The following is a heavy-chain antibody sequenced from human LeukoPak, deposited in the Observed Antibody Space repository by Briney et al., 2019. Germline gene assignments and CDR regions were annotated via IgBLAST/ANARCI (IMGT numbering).Heavy chain of an antibody. J-gene: IGHJ4*02. Sequence: PGGSLRLSCAASGFTFNTYIMTWVRQAPGKGLEWVSSITSRSSSIYYADSVKGRFIISRDNSKTTVYLQMNSLRAEDTAVYYCARERLRGLVADYFDFWGQGTLVTVSS. CDR3: ARERLRGLVADYFDF. CDR2: ITSRSSSI. D-gene: IGHD5-12*01. V-gene: IGHV3-21*01. CDR1: GFTFNTYI.